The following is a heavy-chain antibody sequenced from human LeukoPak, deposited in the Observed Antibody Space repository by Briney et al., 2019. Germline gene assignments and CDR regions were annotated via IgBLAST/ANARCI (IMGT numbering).Heavy chain of an antibody. CDR1: GFTFSGYW. J-gene: IGHJ4*02. CDR2: LNSDGTTI. D-gene: IGHD3-10*02. V-gene: IGHV3-74*01. Sequence: GGSLRLSCVASGFTFSGYWMHWVRQAPGMGLVWVSRLNSDGTTINYAYSVKGRFTISRDNAKNTVYLQMSGLRDDDTALYFCVRGAGGPRNYVLDYWGQGALVSVSS. CDR3: VRGAGGPRNYVLDY.